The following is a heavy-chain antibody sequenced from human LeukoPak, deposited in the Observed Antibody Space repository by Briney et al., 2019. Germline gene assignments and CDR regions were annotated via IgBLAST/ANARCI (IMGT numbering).Heavy chain of an antibody. D-gene: IGHD3-22*01. V-gene: IGHV3-30*04. Sequence: GGSLRLSCAASGFTFSSYAMHWVRQAPGKGLEWVAVISYDGSNKYYADSVKGRFTISGDNSKNTLYLQMNSLRAEDTAVYYCARAVDSSGYYSIFSNDAFDIWGQGTMVTVSS. CDR1: GFTFSSYA. CDR2: ISYDGSNK. J-gene: IGHJ3*02. CDR3: ARAVDSSGYYSIFSNDAFDI.